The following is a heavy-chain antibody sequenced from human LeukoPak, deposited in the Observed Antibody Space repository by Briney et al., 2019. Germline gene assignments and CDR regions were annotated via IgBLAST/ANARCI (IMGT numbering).Heavy chain of an antibody. D-gene: IGHD4-17*01. CDR1: GYTFSNYA. Sequence: ASVKVSCKASGYTFSNYAISWVRQAPGQGLEWMGWISAFNGNTNYAQKLQGRVTMTTDTSTSTAYMELRSLRSDDTAVYYCARGGGLGDYRDDYYYYYMDVWGKGTTVTISS. V-gene: IGHV1-18*01. CDR3: ARGGGLGDYRDDYYYYYMDV. J-gene: IGHJ6*03. CDR2: ISAFNGNT.